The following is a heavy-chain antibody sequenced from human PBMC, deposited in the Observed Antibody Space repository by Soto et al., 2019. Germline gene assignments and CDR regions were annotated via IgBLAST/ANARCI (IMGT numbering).Heavy chain of an antibody. CDR3: AKDRDWSGQWADY. V-gene: IGHV3-23*01. J-gene: IGHJ4*02. Sequence: GGSLRLSCAASGFTFSSYAMSWVRQAPGKGLEWVSAISGSGGSTYNADSVKGRFTISRDNSKNTLYLQMNSLRAEDTAVYYCAKDRDWSGQWADYWGQGTLVTVSS. CDR1: GFTFSSYA. D-gene: IGHD3-3*01. CDR2: ISGSGGST.